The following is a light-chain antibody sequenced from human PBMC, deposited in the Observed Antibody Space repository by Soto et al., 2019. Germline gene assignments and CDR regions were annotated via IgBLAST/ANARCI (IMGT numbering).Light chain of an antibody. CDR3: QQSYSTPYT. Sequence: DIQLTQSPSFLSASVGDRVTITCRASQGIRNYLAWYHHKPGKAPKFLIYATSTLQSGVPSRFSGSGSGTEFTLTISSLQPEDFATYYCQQSYSTPYTFGQGTKLEIK. V-gene: IGKV1-9*01. J-gene: IGKJ2*01. CDR1: QGIRNY. CDR2: ATS.